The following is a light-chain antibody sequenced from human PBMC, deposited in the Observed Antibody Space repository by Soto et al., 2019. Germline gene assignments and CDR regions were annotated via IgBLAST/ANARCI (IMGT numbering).Light chain of an antibody. CDR2: RAS. CDR3: QQYHNLWT. CDR1: HYIYSN. V-gene: IGKV3-15*01. Sequence: EIVMTQSPATLSVSPGERATLSCTASHYIYSNVAWFQQRPGQAPRLLIYRASTRATGTPARFSGSGSWTEFTLTITSLQSEDFALYYCQQYHNLWTFGQGTEVEIK. J-gene: IGKJ1*01.